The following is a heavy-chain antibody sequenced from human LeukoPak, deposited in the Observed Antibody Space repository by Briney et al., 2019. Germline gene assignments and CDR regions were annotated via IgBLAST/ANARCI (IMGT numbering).Heavy chain of an antibody. V-gene: IGHV4-59*08. J-gene: IGHJ5*02. Sequence: SGTVSLTCTVSGGSISSYYWSWIRQPPGKGLEWIGYIYHYGSTYYEPSLKSLVTISVDTSKNQFSLKLSSVTAADTAVYYCARRIYGGNSRSRFDPWGQGTLVAV. CDR1: GGSISSYY. CDR3: ARRIYGGNSRSRFDP. CDR2: IYHYGST. D-gene: IGHD4-23*01.